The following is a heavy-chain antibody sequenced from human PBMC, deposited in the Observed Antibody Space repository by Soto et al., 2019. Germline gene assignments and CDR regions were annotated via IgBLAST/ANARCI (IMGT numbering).Heavy chain of an antibody. J-gene: IGHJ5*01. V-gene: IGHV3-21*01. CDR3: ARSPESISWLKWF. D-gene: IGHD6-13*01. CDR2: ISSSSSYI. Sequence: PGWYPRLSCASSGLTFSSYTMNCVRQASGNGLEWVSSISSSSSYIYYADSVKGRFTISRDNAKNSLYLQMNSLRAEDTAVYYCARSPESISWLKWF. CDR1: GLTFSSYT.